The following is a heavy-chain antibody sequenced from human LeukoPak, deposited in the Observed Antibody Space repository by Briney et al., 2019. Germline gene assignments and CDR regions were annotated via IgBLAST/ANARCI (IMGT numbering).Heavy chain of an antibody. V-gene: IGHV3-48*03. CDR1: GFTFSSYE. CDR3: AELGITMIGGV. Sequence: GGSLRLSCAASGFTFSSYEMNWVRLAPGKVLEWVSYISSSGSTIYYADSVKGRFTISRDNAKNSLYLQMNSLRAEDTAVYYCAELGITMIGGVWGKGTTVTISS. CDR2: ISSSGSTI. J-gene: IGHJ6*04. D-gene: IGHD3-10*02.